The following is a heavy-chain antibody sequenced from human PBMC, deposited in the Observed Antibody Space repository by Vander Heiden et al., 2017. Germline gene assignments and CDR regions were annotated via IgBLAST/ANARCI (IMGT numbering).Heavy chain of an antibody. V-gene: IGHV1-8*01. CDR3: ARIRLDYDILTGYYPRAPDY. CDR2: MNPNSGNT. J-gene: IGHJ4*02. CDR1: GYTFTSYD. Sequence: QVQLVQSGPELKKPGASVKVSCKAPGYTFTSYDINWVRQATGTGLEWRGWMNPNSGNTGYAQKFQGRVTMTRNTSISTAYMELSSLRSEDTAVYYCARIRLDYDILTGYYPRAPDYWGQGTLVTVSS. D-gene: IGHD3-9*01.